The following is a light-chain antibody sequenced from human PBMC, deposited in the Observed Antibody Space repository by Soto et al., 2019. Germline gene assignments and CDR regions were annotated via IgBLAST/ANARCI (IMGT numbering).Light chain of an antibody. Sequence: QSALTQPPSASGSPGQSVTISCTGTSSDIGGYNSVSWYQQHPGKAPRLMFYEVNKRPSGVPDRFSRSKSGYTASLTVSGLQTEDEAFYYCSASAGIYHYLVFGGGTKLTVL. J-gene: IGLJ3*02. CDR3: SASAGIYHYLV. CDR1: SSDIGGYNS. CDR2: EVN. V-gene: IGLV2-8*01.